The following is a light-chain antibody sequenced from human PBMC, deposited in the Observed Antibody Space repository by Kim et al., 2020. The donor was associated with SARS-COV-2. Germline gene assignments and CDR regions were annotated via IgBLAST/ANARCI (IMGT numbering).Light chain of an antibody. CDR2: GRN. Sequence: SSELTQDPAVSVALGQTGRIRCQGDSLRSYYATWYQQKPRLAPLLVIFGRNNRPSGIPDRFSGSTSGNTASLTISGAQAEDEADFYFQSRDSGGNVVFGGGTKLAVL. J-gene: IGLJ2*01. CDR3: QSRDSGGNVV. CDR1: SLRSYY. V-gene: IGLV3-19*01.